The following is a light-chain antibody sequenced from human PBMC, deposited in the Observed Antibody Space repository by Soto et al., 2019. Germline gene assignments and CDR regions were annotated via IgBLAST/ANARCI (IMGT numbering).Light chain of an antibody. CDR3: QQYGTSPT. V-gene: IGKV3-20*01. J-gene: IGKJ5*01. CDR1: QSLITRY. CDR2: GAS. Sequence: EIVLTQSPGTLSLFPGERATLSCRASQSLITRYLAWYQQKPGQAPRLLIYGASSRATGIPDRFSGSGSGTDFTLTISRLEPEDFAGYSCQQYGTSPTFGQGTRLEIK.